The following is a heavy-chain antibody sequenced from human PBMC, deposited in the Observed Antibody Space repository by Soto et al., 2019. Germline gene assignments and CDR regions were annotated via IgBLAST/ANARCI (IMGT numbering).Heavy chain of an antibody. J-gene: IGHJ6*02. CDR1: GFTFSSYA. D-gene: IGHD2-2*01. V-gene: IGHV3-30-3*01. Sequence: PGGSLRLSCAASGFTFSSYAMHWVRQAPGKGLEWVAVISYDGSNKYYADSVKGRFTISRDNSKNTLYLQMNSLRAEDTAVYYCAKGGSTSRWPSSYAMDVCCPGTTVTLSS. CDR3: AKGGSTSRWPSSYAMDV. CDR2: ISYDGSNK.